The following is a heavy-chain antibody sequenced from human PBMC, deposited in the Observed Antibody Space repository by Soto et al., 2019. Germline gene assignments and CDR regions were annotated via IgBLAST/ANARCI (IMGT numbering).Heavy chain of an antibody. V-gene: IGHV3-30-3*01. Sequence: QVQLVESGGGVVQPGRSLRLSCAASGFTFSSYAMHWVRQAPGKGLEWVAVVSYAGSNKYYADSVKGRFTISRDTSKNSLYLQRNCVRAEDTAVYYCARENSRVVDGSWFFDPMGQRALVTVSS. D-gene: IGHD6-13*01. J-gene: IGHJ5*02. CDR1: GFTFSSYA. CDR3: ARENSRVVDGSWFFDP. CDR2: VSYAGSNK.